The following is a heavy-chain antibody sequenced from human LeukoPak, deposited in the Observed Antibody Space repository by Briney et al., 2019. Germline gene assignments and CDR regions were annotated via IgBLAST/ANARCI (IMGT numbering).Heavy chain of an antibody. CDR3: ARATYGEQLLFES. Sequence: GGSLRLSCAASGFTFGAHWMSWVRQAPGKGLKWVANIQEDGNAKNYVASVEGRSTISRDNAKNSLYLQMNSLRAEDTAMYYCARATYGEQLLFESWGQGTLVTVSS. V-gene: IGHV3-7*01. CDR2: IQEDGNAK. CDR1: GFTFGAHW. D-gene: IGHD6-6*01. J-gene: IGHJ4*02.